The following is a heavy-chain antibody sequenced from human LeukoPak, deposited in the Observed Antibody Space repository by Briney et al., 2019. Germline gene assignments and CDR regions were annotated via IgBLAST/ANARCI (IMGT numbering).Heavy chain of an antibody. Sequence: PGGSLRLSCAASGLTFSHAWMSWVRQAPGKGLEWVGRIRSKTNGGTTDYAAPVKGRFTISRDDSKNTLYLQMNSLKTEDTGVYYCSTGGGPGDPGLDYWGQGTLVTVSS. J-gene: IGHJ4*02. CDR1: GLTFSHAW. V-gene: IGHV3-15*01. D-gene: IGHD7-27*01. CDR2: IRSKTNGGTT. CDR3: STGGGPGDPGLDY.